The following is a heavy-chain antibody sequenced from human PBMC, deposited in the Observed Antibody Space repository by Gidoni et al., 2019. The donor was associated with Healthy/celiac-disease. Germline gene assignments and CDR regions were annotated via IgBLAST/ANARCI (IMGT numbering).Heavy chain of an antibody. Sequence: EVQLLESGGGLVQPGGAVRLSCAASGFTFSRYARSWVGQAPGKGLEWVSAISGSGGSTYYADSVKGRFTISRDNAKNTLYLQMNSLRAEDTAVYYFAKDLKGIAAAFDYWGQGTLVTVSS. D-gene: IGHD6-13*01. V-gene: IGHV3-23*01. CDR2: ISGSGGST. CDR1: GFTFSRYA. J-gene: IGHJ4*02. CDR3: AKDLKGIAAAFDY.